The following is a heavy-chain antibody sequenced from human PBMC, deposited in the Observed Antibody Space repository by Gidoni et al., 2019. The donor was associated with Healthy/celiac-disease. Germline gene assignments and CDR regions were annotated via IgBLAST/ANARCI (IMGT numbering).Heavy chain of an antibody. J-gene: IGHJ3*02. CDR1: GFTFCSHS. V-gene: IGHV3-21*01. CDR2: ISSSSSYI. D-gene: IGHD3-3*02. Sequence: EVQLVESGAGLVQPGGSLRLSCAASGFTFCSHSMNWVRQAPGKGLEWVSSISSSSSYIDYADSVKGRFTISRDNAKNSRYLQRNSRRAEDTAVYYCERPVLGSFDIWGQGTMVTVSS. CDR3: ERPVLGSFDI.